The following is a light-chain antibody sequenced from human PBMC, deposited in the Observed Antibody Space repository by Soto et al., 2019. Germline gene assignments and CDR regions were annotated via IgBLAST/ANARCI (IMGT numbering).Light chain of an antibody. CDR2: GTT. V-gene: IGLV1-40*01. J-gene: IGLJ2*01. CDR1: SSNIGAGYD. Sequence: QSVLTQPPSVSGAPGQRVTISCTGSSSNIGAGYDVHWYQQLPGRAPKLLIYGTTNRPSGVPDRFSGSKSGTSASLAITGLHAEDEADYYCLAFDSSMSVVVCGGTKLTV. CDR3: LAFDSSMSVV.